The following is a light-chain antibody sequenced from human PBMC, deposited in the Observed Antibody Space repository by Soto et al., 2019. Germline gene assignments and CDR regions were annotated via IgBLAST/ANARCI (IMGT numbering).Light chain of an antibody. CDR3: QQYGWSLT. J-gene: IGKJ4*01. CDR1: QAVNTR. CDR2: LAS. V-gene: IGKV3D-11*03. Sequence: EIVLTQSPATLSSFPGDRVTLSCRASQAVNTRLAWYQHKPGQAPRLLIYLASNRAAGVPARFSGSGSGTDFTLTISDVEPEDFAVYYCQQYGWSLTFGGGTKVEIK.